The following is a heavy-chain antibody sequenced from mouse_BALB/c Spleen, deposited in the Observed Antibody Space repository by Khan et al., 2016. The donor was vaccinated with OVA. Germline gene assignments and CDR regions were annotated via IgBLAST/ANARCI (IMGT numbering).Heavy chain of an antibody. V-gene: IGHV2-6-5*01. J-gene: IGHJ4*01. CDR2: IWAGGSK. CDR3: TKDPPYYGMDY. CDR1: GFSLTDYA. Sequence: VQLQESGPGLVAPSQSLSITCTVSGFSLTDYAVSWIRQTPGKGLEWLGEIWAGGSKYYNSVLKSRLCISKENHKSRTFLKVNRLLTDDTAMYYCTKDPPYYGMDYWGQGTSVTVSS.